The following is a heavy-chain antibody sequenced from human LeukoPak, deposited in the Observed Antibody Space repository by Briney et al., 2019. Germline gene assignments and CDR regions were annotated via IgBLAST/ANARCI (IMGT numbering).Heavy chain of an antibody. V-gene: IGHV3-74*03. CDR3: ARPPRDGCSSDHCYSWFDP. J-gene: IGHJ5*02. Sequence: PGGSLRLSCAASGFTFSNYWMHWVRQAPGKGLVWVSRINGDGSGTMYADSVKGRFTVSRDNAKNTLYLQMNSLRADDTAVYYCARPPRDGCSSDHCYSWFDPWGQGTLVTVSS. CDR1: GFTFSNYW. D-gene: IGHD2-21*02. CDR2: INGDGSGT.